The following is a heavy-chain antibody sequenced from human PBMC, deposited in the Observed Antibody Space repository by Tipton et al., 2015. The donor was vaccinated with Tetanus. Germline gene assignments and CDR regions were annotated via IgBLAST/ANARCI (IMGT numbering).Heavy chain of an antibody. CDR2: ISYAGYT. J-gene: IGHJ2*01. D-gene: IGHD1-14*01. CDR3: AREMNRFFDI. CDR1: GGPISGHY. V-gene: IGHV4-59*11. Sequence: TLPLTCTVSGGPISGHYWSWIRQTPGRGLEWIGYISYAGYTSYSPSLKNRVTMSVDTSKNQFSLKLKSVTAADTAVYYCAREMNRFFDIWGRGALVTVSS.